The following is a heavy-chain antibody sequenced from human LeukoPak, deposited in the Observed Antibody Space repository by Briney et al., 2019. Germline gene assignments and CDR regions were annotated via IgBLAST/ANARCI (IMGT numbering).Heavy chain of an antibody. CDR3: SRESGAFCPFGY. CDR1: GASISTTNYY. CDR2: IYYTGST. J-gene: IGHJ4*02. D-gene: IGHD1-26*01. Sequence: SETLSLTCSVSGASISTTNYYWGWIRQPPGKGLEWIGSIYYTGSTYNSPSLKGRVTVSVDTSKNHFSLRLNSVTAADTAIYYCSRESGAFCPFGYWGQGTLVIVPP. V-gene: IGHV4-39*02.